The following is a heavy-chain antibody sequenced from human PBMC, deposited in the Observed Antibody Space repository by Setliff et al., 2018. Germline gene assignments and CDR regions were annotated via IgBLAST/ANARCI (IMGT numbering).Heavy chain of an antibody. CDR3: ARGSGRGYSYGLFDY. CDR2: IFYSGYT. J-gene: IGHJ4*02. D-gene: IGHD5-18*01. V-gene: IGHV4-59*02. Sequence: SETLSLTCTVSGGSVSTYYWSWIRQPPGKGLEWIGFIFYSGYTHYNPSLKSRVTMSVDVSRDQFSLELSSVTAADTAVYFCARGSGRGYSYGLFDYWGQGSLVTSPQ. CDR1: GGSVSTYY.